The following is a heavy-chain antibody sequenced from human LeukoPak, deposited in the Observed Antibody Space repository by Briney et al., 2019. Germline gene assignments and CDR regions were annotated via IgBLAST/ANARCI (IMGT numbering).Heavy chain of an antibody. CDR3: AREPKTTHLDY. V-gene: IGHV4-39*07. CDR1: GGSLSRSSYY. CDR2: IYYSGST. J-gene: IGHJ4*02. D-gene: IGHD4-11*01. Sequence: PSETLSLTCTVSGGSLSRSSYYWGWIRQPPGKGLEWIGSIYYSGSTYYNPSLKSRVTISVDTSKNQLSLTLSAVAAADTAVYYCAREPKTTHLDYWGQGTLVTVSS.